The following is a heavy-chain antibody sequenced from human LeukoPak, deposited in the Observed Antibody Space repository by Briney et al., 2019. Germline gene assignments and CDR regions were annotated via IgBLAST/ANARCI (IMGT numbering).Heavy chain of an antibody. CDR1: GFTFSDYY. CDR2: ISSSGSTI. CDR3: ARDYPVTIFGEHFDY. V-gene: IGHV3-11*04. D-gene: IGHD3-3*01. J-gene: IGHJ4*02. Sequence: MAGGSLRLSCAASGFTFSDYYMSWIRQAPGKGLEWVSYISSSGSTIYYADSVKGRFTISRDNAKNSLYLQMNSLRAEDTAVYYCARDYPVTIFGEHFDYWGQGTLVTVSS.